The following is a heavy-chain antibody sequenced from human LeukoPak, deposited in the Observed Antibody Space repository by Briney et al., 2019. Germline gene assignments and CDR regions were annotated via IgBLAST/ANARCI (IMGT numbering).Heavy chain of an antibody. Sequence: ASVKVSCKASGYTFTRWNFSWVRQAPGQGLEWMGWISTYNGNTKYAQKFQGRVTMTTDTSTSTAYMELRSLTSDDTAVYYCARDLDWVFDLWGRGTLVTVSS. J-gene: IGHJ2*01. CDR2: ISTYNGNT. CDR3: ARDLDWVFDL. CDR1: GYTFTRWN. V-gene: IGHV1-18*01. D-gene: IGHD3-9*01.